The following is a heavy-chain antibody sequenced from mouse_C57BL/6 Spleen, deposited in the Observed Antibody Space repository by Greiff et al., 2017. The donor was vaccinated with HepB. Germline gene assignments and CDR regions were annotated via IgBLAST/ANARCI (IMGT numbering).Heavy chain of an antibody. CDR3: AREWGWGLTVVAHWYFDV. V-gene: IGHV1-20*01. CDR2: INPYNGDT. J-gene: IGHJ1*03. Sequence: EVQLQQSGPELVKPGDSVKISCKASGYSFTGYFMNWVMQSHGKSLEWIGRINPYNGDTFYNQKFKGKATLTVDKSSSTAHMELRSLTSEDSAVYYCAREWGWGLTVVAHWYFDVWGTGTTVTVSS. CDR1: GYSFTGYF. D-gene: IGHD1-1*01.